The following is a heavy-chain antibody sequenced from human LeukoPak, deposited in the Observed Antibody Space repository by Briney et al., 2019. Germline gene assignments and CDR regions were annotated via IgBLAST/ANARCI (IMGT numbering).Heavy chain of an antibody. CDR1: GFTFSSYW. V-gene: IGHV3-74*01. CDR2: INTDGSST. J-gene: IGHJ6*03. D-gene: IGHD3-3*01. CDR3: ASTIFGGPPSHYYMDV. Sequence: GGSLRLSCAASGFTFSSYWMHWVRHAPGKGLVWVSRINTDGSSTSYADSVKGRFTISRDNAKNTLYLQMNSLRAEDTAVYYCASTIFGGPPSHYYMDVWGKGTTVTVSS.